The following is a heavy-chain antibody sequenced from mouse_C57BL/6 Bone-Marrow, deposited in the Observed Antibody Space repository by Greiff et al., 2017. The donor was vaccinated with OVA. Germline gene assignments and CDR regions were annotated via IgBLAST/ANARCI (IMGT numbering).Heavy chain of an antibody. V-gene: IGHV5-15*01. J-gene: IGHJ4*01. CDR3: ARQRDCYAMDY. D-gene: IGHD3-3*01. CDR2: ISNLAYSI. Sequence: EVKLVESGGGLVQPGGSLKLSCAASGFTFSDYGMAWVRQAPRKGPEWVAFISNLAYSIYYADTVTGRFTISRENAKNTLYLEMSSLRSEDTAMYYCARQRDCYAMDYWGQGTSVTVSS. CDR1: GFTFSDYG.